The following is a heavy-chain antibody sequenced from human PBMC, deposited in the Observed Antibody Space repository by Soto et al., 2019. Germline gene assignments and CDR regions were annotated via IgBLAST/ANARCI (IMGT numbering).Heavy chain of an antibody. CDR3: ARDRGAGTTGYYGMDV. V-gene: IGHV1-3*01. J-gene: IGHJ6*02. Sequence: ASVKVSCKASGYTFTSYAMHWVRQAPGQRLEWMGWINAGNGNTKYSQKFQGWVTMTRDTSISTAYMELSRLRSDDTAVYYCARDRGAGTTGYYGMDVWGQGTTVTVSS. CDR2: INAGNGNT. D-gene: IGHD1-7*01. CDR1: GYTFTSYA.